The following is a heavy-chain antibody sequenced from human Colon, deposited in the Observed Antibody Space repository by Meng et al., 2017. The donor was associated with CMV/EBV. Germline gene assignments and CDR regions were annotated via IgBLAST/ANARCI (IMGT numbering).Heavy chain of an antibody. V-gene: IGHV4-59*01. CDR3: ARVELYSYYYAMDV. CDR2: IYYTGRT. CDR1: GVSITSYY. Sequence: SETLSLTCTVSGVSITSYYWSWIRQPPGKGLEWVGYIYYTGRTNYKSSLKSRVTISLDMSKNQFSLYLSSVTAADTAVYYGARVELYSYYYAMDVWGQGTTVTVSS. D-gene: IGHD1-1*01. J-gene: IGHJ6*02.